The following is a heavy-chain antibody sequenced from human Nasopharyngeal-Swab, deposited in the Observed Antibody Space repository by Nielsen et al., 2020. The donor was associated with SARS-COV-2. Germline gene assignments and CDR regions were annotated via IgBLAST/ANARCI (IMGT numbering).Heavy chain of an antibody. V-gene: IGHV3-23*01. CDR3: AKVTGLGNEN. CDR2: ISGSGGST. Sequence: ESLKLSCASSGFPFRRYSMIWFRQAPGKGLEWVSAISGSGGSTYYADSVKGRFTISRDNSKNTLYLQMNSLRAEDTAVYYCAKVTGLGNENWGQGTLGNVSS. CDR1: GFPFRRYS. D-gene: IGHD3-16*01. J-gene: IGHJ4*02.